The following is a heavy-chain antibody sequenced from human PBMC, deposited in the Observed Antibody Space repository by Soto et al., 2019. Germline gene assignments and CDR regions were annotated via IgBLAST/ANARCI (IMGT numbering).Heavy chain of an antibody. D-gene: IGHD2-8*01. CDR3: ARSAQWDGFDP. J-gene: IGHJ3*01. Sequence: QVQLQESGPGLVRPSQTLSLTCTVSAGSISTINYYWSWIRQHPEKGLEWLGYLSYSGSTFYHSSPKSRLTISLDPSKKHFSLTLTSVTAADTAVYYCARSAQWDGFDPWGQGTMVTVSS. V-gene: IGHV4-31*03. CDR1: AGSISTINYY. CDR2: LSYSGST.